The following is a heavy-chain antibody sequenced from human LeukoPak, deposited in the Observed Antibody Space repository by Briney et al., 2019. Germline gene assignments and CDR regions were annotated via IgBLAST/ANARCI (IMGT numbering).Heavy chain of an antibody. Sequence: GGSLRLSCAASGFTFSSYGMHWVRQAPGKGLEWVAVISDDGRIKIYGDSVKGRLTISRDNSKNTLYLQMNSLRGEDTAVYYCARAAAETGSFRDNWFDPWGQGTLVTVSS. CDR2: ISDDGRIK. CDR1: GFTFSSYG. V-gene: IGHV3-30*19. CDR3: ARAAAETGSFRDNWFDP. J-gene: IGHJ5*02. D-gene: IGHD3-9*01.